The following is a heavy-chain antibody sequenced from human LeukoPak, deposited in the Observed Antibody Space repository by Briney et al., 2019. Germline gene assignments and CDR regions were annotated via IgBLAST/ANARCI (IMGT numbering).Heavy chain of an antibody. Sequence: SETLSLTCTVSGGSISSYYWSWIRQPPGKGLEWIGYIYYSGSTNYNPSLKSRVTISVDTSKNQFSLKLSSVTAADTAVYYCARYTAIGTIDYWGQGTLVTVSS. V-gene: IGHV4-59*01. CDR3: ARYTAIGTIDY. D-gene: IGHD5-18*01. J-gene: IGHJ4*02. CDR2: IYYSGST. CDR1: GGSISSYY.